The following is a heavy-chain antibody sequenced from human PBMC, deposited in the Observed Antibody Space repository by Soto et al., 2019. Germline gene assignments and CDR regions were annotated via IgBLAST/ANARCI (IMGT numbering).Heavy chain of an antibody. J-gene: IGHJ4*02. CDR2: IYYSGST. CDR1: GGSISSYY. D-gene: IGHD5-12*01. CDR3: ERLGRGLPFDC. Sequence: SETLSLTCTVSGGSISSYYWSWIRQPPGKGLEWIGYIYYSGSTNYNPSLKSRVTISVDTSKNQFSLKLSSLTAADTAVYYCERLGRGLPFDCWGQGTLVTVSS. V-gene: IGHV4-59*08.